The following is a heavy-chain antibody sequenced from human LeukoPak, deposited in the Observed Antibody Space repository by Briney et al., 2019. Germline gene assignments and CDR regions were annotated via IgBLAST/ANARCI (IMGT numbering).Heavy chain of an antibody. J-gene: IGHJ4*02. D-gene: IGHD3-3*01. V-gene: IGHV4-59*07. Sequence: SDTLSLTCTVSGGPISRYYWRWIRQPPGKGLEWIGYMYYCWSTNYNPSLKSRVTISVDTSKNQFSLKLSSVTAADTAVYYCARGGQYYDFWSGYRYYFDYWGQGTLVTVSS. CDR2: MYYCWST. CDR1: GGPISRYY. CDR3: ARGGQYYDFWSGYRYYFDY.